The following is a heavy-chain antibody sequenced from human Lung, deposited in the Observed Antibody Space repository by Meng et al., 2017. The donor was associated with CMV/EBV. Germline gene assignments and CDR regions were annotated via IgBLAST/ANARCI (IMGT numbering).Heavy chain of an antibody. CDR3: AKVPRFYSYYGWDV. V-gene: IGHV1-24*01. CDR1: GYTLSELS. J-gene: IGHJ6*04. D-gene: IGHD3-10*01. CDR2: FDPEDGEA. Sequence: ASXXVSXKVSGYTLSELSMHWVRQAPGKGLEWMGGFDPEDGEAIYAQKFQGRVTMTEDASTDTAYMELSSLRSDDTAVYYCAKVPRFYSYYGWDVWGKGTXVTVSS.